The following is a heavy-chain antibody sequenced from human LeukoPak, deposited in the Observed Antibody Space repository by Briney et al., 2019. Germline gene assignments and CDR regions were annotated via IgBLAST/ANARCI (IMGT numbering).Heavy chain of an antibody. V-gene: IGHV3-30*04. J-gene: IGHJ5*02. D-gene: IGHD3-22*01. CDR1: GFTFSSYA. CDR3: ARDKIVVDTYNWFDP. Sequence: QPGRSLRLSCAASGFTFSSYAMHWVRQAPGKGLEWVAVMSYDGSNKYYADPVKGRFTISRDNSKNTLYLQMNSLRAEDTAVYYCARDKIVVDTYNWFDPWGQGTLVTVSS. CDR2: MSYDGSNK.